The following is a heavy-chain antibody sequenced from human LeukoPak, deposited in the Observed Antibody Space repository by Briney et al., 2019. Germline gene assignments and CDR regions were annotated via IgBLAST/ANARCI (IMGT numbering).Heavy chain of an antibody. CDR3: ASAAGHFYGMDV. CDR2: ISSRSSTI. V-gene: IGHV3-48*02. J-gene: IGHJ6*02. CDR1: GFTFSTYS. Sequence: PGGSLRLSCAASGFTFSTYSMNWVRQAPGRGLEWVSYISSRSSTIHYADSVKGRFTISRDNAKNSLYLQMNSLRDEDTAVYYCASAAGHFYGMDVWGQGTTVTVYS.